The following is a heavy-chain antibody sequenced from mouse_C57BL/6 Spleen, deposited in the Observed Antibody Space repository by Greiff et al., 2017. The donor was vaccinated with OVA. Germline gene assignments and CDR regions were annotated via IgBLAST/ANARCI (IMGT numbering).Heavy chain of an antibody. D-gene: IGHD2-2*01. J-gene: IGHJ2*01. CDR2: IDPSDSYT. CDR1: GYTFTSYW. V-gene: IGHV1-69*01. CDR3: ARFGYDGY. Sequence: QVQLQQPGAELVMPGASVKLSCKASGYTFTSYWMHWVKQRPGQGLEWIGEIDPSDSYTNYNQKFKGKSTLTVDKSSSTAYMQLSSLTSEDSAVYYCARFGYDGYRGQGTTLTVSS.